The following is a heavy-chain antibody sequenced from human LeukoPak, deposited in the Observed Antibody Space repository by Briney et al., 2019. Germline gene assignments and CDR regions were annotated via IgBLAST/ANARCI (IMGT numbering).Heavy chain of an antibody. CDR1: GYTITGYY. V-gene: IGHV1-2*02. CDR3: GRDRHWNQGNFDY. J-gene: IGHJ4*02. D-gene: IGHD1-1*01. Sequence: ASVKVSCKAFGYTITGYYIHWVRQAPGQGLEWMGWINPNNGGTNYAQKFQGRVTTTRDTSIGTAYMELNRLTYDDTAVYYCGRDRHWNQGNFDYWGQGTLVTVSS. CDR2: INPNNGGT.